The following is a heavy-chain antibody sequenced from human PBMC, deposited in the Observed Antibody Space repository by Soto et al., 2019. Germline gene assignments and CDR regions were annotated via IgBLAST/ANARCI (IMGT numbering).Heavy chain of an antibody. Sequence: GGSLRLSCAASGFTFSSYAMSWVRQAPGKGLEWVSDISGSGGSTYYADSVKGRFTISKDNSKNTLYLQMNSLRANDTAVYYCAKDRSSSYYFDYWGQGTLVTVSS. CDR1: GFTFSSYA. CDR2: ISGSGGST. CDR3: AKDRSSSYYFDY. V-gene: IGHV3-23*01. D-gene: IGHD6-6*01. J-gene: IGHJ4*02.